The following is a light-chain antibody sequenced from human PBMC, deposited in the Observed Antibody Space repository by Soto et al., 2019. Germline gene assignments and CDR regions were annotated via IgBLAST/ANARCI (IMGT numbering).Light chain of an antibody. Sequence: QSVVTQPASVSGSPEQSITISRTGTSSDVGSYNYISWYQQHPGKAPKLMIYDVTNRPSGVSNRFSGSKSGNTASLTISGLQAEDEADYCCSSYTSSSTYVFGTGTKVTVL. V-gene: IGLV2-14*01. CDR1: SSDVGSYNY. J-gene: IGLJ1*01. CDR3: SSYTSSSTYV. CDR2: DVT.